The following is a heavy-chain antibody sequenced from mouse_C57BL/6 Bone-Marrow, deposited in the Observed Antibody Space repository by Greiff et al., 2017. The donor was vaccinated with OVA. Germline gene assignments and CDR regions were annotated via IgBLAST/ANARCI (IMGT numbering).Heavy chain of an antibody. Sequence: PGTSVKLSCKASGYTFTSYWMHWVKQRPGQGLEWIGVIDPSDSYTNYNQKFKGKATLTVDTSSSTAYMQLSSLTSEDSAVYYCARWNYGRYFDVWGTGTTVTVSS. CDR1: GYTFTSYW. CDR2: IDPSDSYT. CDR3: ARWNYGRYFDV. D-gene: IGHD1-1*01. V-gene: IGHV1-59*01. J-gene: IGHJ1*03.